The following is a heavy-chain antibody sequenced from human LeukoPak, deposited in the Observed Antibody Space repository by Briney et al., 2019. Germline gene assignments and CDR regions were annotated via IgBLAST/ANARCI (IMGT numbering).Heavy chain of an antibody. D-gene: IGHD2-15*01. CDR2: IIPSLDVV. Sequence: SVKVSCKASGDTFIPYTFSWVRQAPGQGLEWIGRIIPSLDVVNYAHKFQGRVTLSVDRDTATTYMEVTSLRSEDTAIYYCARDHCSPGTCLGGHWGQGTLVTVSS. V-gene: IGHV1-69*04. J-gene: IGHJ4*02. CDR1: GDTFIPYT. CDR3: ARDHCSPGTCLGGH.